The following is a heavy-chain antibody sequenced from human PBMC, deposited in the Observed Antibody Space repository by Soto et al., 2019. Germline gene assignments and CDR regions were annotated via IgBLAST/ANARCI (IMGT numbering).Heavy chain of an antibody. Sequence: GASVKVSCKVSGSTLTELSMHWVRQAPGKGLEWMGGFDPEDGETIYAQKFQGRVTMTEDTSTDTAYMELSSLRSEDTAVYYCATAGVVGSSWYYYYGMDVWGQGTTVNVSS. V-gene: IGHV1-24*01. CDR3: ATAGVVGSSWYYYYGMDV. CDR1: GSTLTELS. J-gene: IGHJ6*02. CDR2: FDPEDGET. D-gene: IGHD6-13*01.